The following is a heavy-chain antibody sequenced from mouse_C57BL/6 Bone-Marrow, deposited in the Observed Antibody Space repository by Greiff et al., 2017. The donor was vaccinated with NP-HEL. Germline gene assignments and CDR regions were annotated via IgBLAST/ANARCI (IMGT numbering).Heavy chain of an antibody. CDR1: GYAFSSSW. CDR3: ARGVRRYWYFDV. Sequence: VQLQQSGPELVKPGASVKISCKASGYAFSSSWMNWVKQRPGKGLEWIGRIYPGDGDTNYNGKFKGKATLTADKSSSTAYMQLSSLTSEDSAVYFCARGVRRYWYFDVWGTGTTVTVSS. D-gene: IGHD2-14*01. V-gene: IGHV1-82*01. J-gene: IGHJ1*03. CDR2: IYPGDGDT.